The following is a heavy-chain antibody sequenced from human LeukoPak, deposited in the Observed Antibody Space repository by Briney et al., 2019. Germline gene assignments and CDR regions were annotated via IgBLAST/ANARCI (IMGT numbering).Heavy chain of an antibody. Sequence: SETLSLTCAVYGGSFSGYYWSWIRQPPGKGLEWIGEINHSGSTNYNPSLKSRVTISVDTSKNQFSLKLSSVTAADTAAYYCARGPRLLHDAFDIWGQGTMVTVSS. D-gene: IGHD3-22*01. CDR1: GGSFSGYY. CDR2: INHSGST. V-gene: IGHV4-34*01. J-gene: IGHJ3*02. CDR3: ARGPRLLHDAFDI.